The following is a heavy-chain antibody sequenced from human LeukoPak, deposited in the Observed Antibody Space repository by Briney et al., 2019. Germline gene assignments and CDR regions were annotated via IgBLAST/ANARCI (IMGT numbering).Heavy chain of an antibody. CDR2: ISPIFGTA. J-gene: IGHJ4*02. CDR1: GGTFSSYA. D-gene: IGHD6-19*01. CDR3: ASSFSSGWYSSGGIDY. V-gene: IGHV1-69*05. Sequence: ASVKVSCKASGGTFSSYAISWVRQAPGQGLEWMGRISPIFGTANYAQKIQGIVTITTAESTSPAYMELSSLRSEDTAVYFCASSFSSGWYSSGGIDYWGQGTLVTVSS.